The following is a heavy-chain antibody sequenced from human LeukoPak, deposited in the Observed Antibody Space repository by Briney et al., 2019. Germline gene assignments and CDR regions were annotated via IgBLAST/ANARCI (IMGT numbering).Heavy chain of an antibody. V-gene: IGHV4-59*01. J-gene: IGHJ3*02. CDR1: GGSMRSYY. CDR3: ARAPTDFWSGYRNAFDI. CDR2: NYYSGST. Sequence: SETLSLTCTVSGGSMRSYYRSWIRQPPGKGLEWIGYNYYSGSTNYKPSLNSRDTITVDKSKNQFSLKLSSVTAADTAVYYCARAPTDFWSGYRNAFDIWGQGTMVTVSS. D-gene: IGHD3-3*01.